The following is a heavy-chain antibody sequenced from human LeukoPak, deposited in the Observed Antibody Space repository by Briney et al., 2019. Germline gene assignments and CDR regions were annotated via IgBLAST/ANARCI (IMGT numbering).Heavy chain of an antibody. V-gene: IGHV3-23*01. Sequence: GGSLRLSCAASGFTFSSYAMSWVRQAPGKGLEWVSTISGSGGGTYYADSVKGRFTISRDNSKNTLYLQMDSLRAEDTAVYYCATYASGSGAGRAFDIWGQGTMVTVSS. CDR2: ISGSGGGT. CDR3: ATYASGSGAGRAFDI. D-gene: IGHD3-10*01. J-gene: IGHJ3*02. CDR1: GFTFSSYA.